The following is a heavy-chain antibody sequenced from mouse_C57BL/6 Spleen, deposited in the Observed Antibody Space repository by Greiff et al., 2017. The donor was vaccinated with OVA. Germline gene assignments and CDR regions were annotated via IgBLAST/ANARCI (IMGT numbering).Heavy chain of an antibody. J-gene: IGHJ1*03. CDR1: GFSLTSYG. Sequence: QVQLKQSGPGLVQPSQSLSISCTASGFSLTSYGVHWVRQSPGKGLEWLGVIWSGGGTDYNAAFISRLSTSKDNSESQVFFKMNRLQADDTAVYYCASPRYYGGSYGYFDVWGTGTTVTVSS. CDR2: IWSGGGT. D-gene: IGHD1-1*01. V-gene: IGHV2-2*01. CDR3: ASPRYYGGSYGYFDV.